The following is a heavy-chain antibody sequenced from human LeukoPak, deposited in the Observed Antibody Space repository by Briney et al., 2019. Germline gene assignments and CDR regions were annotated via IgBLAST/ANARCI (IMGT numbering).Heavy chain of an antibody. CDR2: IHYSGST. J-gene: IGHJ4*02. CDR3: AREPVSYSSSSDY. D-gene: IGHD6-6*01. CDR1: GGSVSSGGYY. Sequence: PSETLSLTCTVSGGSVSSGGYYWSWIRQHPGRGLEWIVYIHYSGSTYYNPSLRSRVTISGDSSKNQFSLKLNSVTAADTAVYYCAREPVSYSSSSDYWGQGTLVTVSS. V-gene: IGHV4-31*03.